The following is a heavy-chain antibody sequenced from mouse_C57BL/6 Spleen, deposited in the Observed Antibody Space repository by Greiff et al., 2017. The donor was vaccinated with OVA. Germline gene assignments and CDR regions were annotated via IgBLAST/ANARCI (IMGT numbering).Heavy chain of an antibody. Sequence: EVQGVESGGDLVKPGGSLKLSCAASGFTFSSYGMSWVRQTPDKRLEWVATISSGGSYTYYPDSVKGRFTISRDNAKNTLYLQMSSLKSEDTAMYYCARRAYYGSSYAWFAYWGQGTLVTVSA. CDR3: ARRAYYGSSYAWFAY. CDR2: ISSGGSYT. CDR1: GFTFSSYG. D-gene: IGHD1-1*01. J-gene: IGHJ3*01. V-gene: IGHV5-6*01.